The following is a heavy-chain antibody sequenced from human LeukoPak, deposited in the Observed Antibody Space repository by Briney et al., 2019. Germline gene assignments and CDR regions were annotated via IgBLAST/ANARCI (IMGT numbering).Heavy chain of an antibody. Sequence: GSLRLSCVGSGVTFSNAWMSWIRQAPGKGLQWVGHIKSKTDGGTTAYAAPVKGRFTISRDDSKNMLYLQMNSLKSEDAALYYCTALGAASEYWGQGALVTVSS. J-gene: IGHJ4*02. CDR2: IKSKTDGGTT. D-gene: IGHD2-15*01. V-gene: IGHV3-15*01. CDR1: GVTFSNAW. CDR3: TALGAASEY.